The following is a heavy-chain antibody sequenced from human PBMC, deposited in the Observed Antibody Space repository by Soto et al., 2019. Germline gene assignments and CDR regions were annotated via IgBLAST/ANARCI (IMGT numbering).Heavy chain of an antibody. Sequence: QVQLVQSGAEVKKPGSSVKVSCTASGGTFNSYTINWVRQAPGQGLEWVGRVNPIVGMSNSAQKFQGRVTITADKSTSQAYMDLTSLKSEDTAVYYCATSYGSGSAHFAYWGQGTLVTVSS. D-gene: IGHD3-10*01. V-gene: IGHV1-69*02. CDR3: ATSYGSGSAHFAY. J-gene: IGHJ4*02. CDR2: VNPIVGMS. CDR1: GGTFNSYT.